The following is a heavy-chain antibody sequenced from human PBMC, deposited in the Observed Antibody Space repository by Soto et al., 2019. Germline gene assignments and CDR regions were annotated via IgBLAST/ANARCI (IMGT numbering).Heavy chain of an antibody. D-gene: IGHD2-2*01. J-gene: IGHJ6*02. CDR3: ARAHEDPAAIVHDYYYGMDV. V-gene: IGHV4-34*01. Sequence: SETLSLTCAVYGGSFSGYYWSWIRQPPGKGLEWIGEINHSGSTNYNPSLKSRVTISVDTSKNQFSLKLSAVTAADTAVYYCARAHEDPAAIVHDYYYGMDVWGQGTTVTVSS. CDR2: INHSGST. CDR1: GGSFSGYY.